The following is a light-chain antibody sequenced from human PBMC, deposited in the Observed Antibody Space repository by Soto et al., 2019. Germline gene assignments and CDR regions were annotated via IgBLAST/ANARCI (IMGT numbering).Light chain of an antibody. J-gene: IGKJ2*01. CDR2: VAS. V-gene: IGKV1-39*01. Sequence: DIQMTQSPYSLSASVGDRVTITCRASQSIGTFVVWYQQRPGKAPKLLISVASRLQTGVPSRFSGSESGTDFTLTITSLQLEDFATYYCQQSSAAPYTFGQGTKLEIK. CDR1: QSIGTF. CDR3: QQSSAAPYT.